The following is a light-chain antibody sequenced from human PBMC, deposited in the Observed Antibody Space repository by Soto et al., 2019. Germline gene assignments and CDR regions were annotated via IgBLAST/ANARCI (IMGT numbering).Light chain of an antibody. J-gene: IGKJ3*01. CDR1: QGISTW. CDR2: AAS. CDR3: QQAYVFAFT. Sequence: DIQMTQSPLSVSASVGDRVTISCRASQGISTWLAWYQQKPGKAPKLLIYAASSLQTGVPSRFSGSGSGTDFTLTISSLQPEDTATYFCQQAYVFAFTFGPGTKLEIE. V-gene: IGKV1-12*01.